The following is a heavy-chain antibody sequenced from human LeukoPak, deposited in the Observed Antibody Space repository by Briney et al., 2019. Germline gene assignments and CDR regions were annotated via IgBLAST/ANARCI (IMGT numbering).Heavy chain of an antibody. Sequence: SETLSLTCIVSGGSISSGGYYWSWIRQHPGKGLEWIGYIYYSGSTYYNPSLRSRVTISIDTYKNQFSLKLSSVTAADTAVYYCARDPAVGHYDSSGYYSGWFDPWGQGTLVTVSS. CDR2: IYYSGST. CDR3: ARDPAVGHYDSSGYYSGWFDP. CDR1: GGSISSGGYY. D-gene: IGHD3-22*01. J-gene: IGHJ5*02. V-gene: IGHV4-31*03.